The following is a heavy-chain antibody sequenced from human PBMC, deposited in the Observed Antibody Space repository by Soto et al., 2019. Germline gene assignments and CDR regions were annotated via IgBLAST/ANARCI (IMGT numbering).Heavy chain of an antibody. Sequence: EVQLVPSGAEVKKPGESLKISCKGSGYNFTSYWIGWVRQMPGRGLEWMGIIYPADSDTRYSPSLQGQVTISADKSKTTAYLQWSNLKASDSAMYYCARQMAAASYGMGVWGQGTTVTVSS. V-gene: IGHV5-51*01. CDR2: IYPADSDT. J-gene: IGHJ6*02. D-gene: IGHD6-13*01. CDR1: GYNFTSYW. CDR3: ARQMAAASYGMGV.